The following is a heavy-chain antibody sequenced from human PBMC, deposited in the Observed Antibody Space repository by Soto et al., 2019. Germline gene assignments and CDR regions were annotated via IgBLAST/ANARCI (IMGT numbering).Heavy chain of an antibody. V-gene: IGHV4-39*07. Sequence: PSETLSLTCTVSGGSISSSSYYWGWIRQPPGKGLEWIGSIYYSGSTYYNPSLKSRVTISVDTSKNQFSLKLSSVTAADTAVYYCARIRTTQQLVRREYWFDPWGQGTLVTVSS. J-gene: IGHJ5*02. CDR2: IYYSGST. D-gene: IGHD6-13*01. CDR1: GGSISSSSYY. CDR3: ARIRTTQQLVRREYWFDP.